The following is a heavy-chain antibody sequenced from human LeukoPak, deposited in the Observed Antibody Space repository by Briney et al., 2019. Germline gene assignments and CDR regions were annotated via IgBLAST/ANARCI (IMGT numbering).Heavy chain of an antibody. D-gene: IGHD6-19*01. J-gene: IGHJ4*02. CDR3: ARGSGSPAVFDY. V-gene: IGHV4-39*07. CDR1: GGSISSYY. CDR2: IYYSGST. Sequence: PSETLSLTCTVSGGSISSYYWGWIRQPPGKGLEWIGSIYYSGSTYYNPSLKSRVAISVDTSKNQFSLKLSSVTAADTAVYYCARGSGSPAVFDYWGQGTLVTVSS.